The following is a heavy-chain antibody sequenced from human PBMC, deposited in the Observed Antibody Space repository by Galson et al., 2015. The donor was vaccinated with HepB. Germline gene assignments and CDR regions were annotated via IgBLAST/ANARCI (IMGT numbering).Heavy chain of an antibody. Sequence: SLRLSCAASGFTFINYRRDWVRQAPGKGLEWVSSISSTSTYIYYADSVWGRFTISRDSGKNSLFLQMNALSAEDTATYYCATNRPGGHYFESWGQGTLVTVSS. CDR3: ATNRPGGHYFES. D-gene: IGHD3-10*01. CDR1: GFTFINYR. V-gene: IGHV3-21*01. CDR2: ISSTSTYI. J-gene: IGHJ4*02.